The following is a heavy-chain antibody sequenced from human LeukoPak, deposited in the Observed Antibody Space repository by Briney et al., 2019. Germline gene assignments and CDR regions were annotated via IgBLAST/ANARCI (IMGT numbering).Heavy chain of an antibody. CDR2: INHSGGT. Sequence: SETLSLTCAVYGGSFSGYYWSWIRQPPGKGLEWIGEINHSGGTNYNPSLKSRVTISVDTSKNQFSLKLSSVTAADTAVYYCARGIRECSSTSCYGRSFDPWGQGTLDTVSS. CDR1: GGSFSGYY. V-gene: IGHV4-34*01. CDR3: ARGIRECSSTSCYGRSFDP. J-gene: IGHJ5*02. D-gene: IGHD2-2*01.